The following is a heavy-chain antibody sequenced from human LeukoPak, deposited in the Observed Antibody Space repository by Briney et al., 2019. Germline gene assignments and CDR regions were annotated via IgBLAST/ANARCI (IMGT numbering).Heavy chain of an antibody. J-gene: IGHJ5*02. V-gene: IGHV1-69*01. Sequence: ASVKVSCKTSGGTFRYNAIGWVRQAAGHGLEGIGGLIPMFGTTNYAQQFQGRVTITADESTTTSYMELSRLRFEDTAVYFCARVAAGTTFMDNWFDPWGQGTLVTVSS. D-gene: IGHD1-7*01. CDR2: LIPMFGTT. CDR1: GGTFRYNA. CDR3: ARVAAGTTFMDNWFDP.